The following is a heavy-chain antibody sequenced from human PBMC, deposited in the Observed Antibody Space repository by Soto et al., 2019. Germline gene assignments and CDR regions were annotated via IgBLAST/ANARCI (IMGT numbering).Heavy chain of an antibody. D-gene: IGHD1-26*01. Sequence: QVQLVQSGAEVKKPGSSVKVSCKAFGGTFSSYAINWIRQAPGQGLEWMGGFIPIFGTTTYAQRFQARVTITADESTSTAYMELSSLRSEDTALYYCARDGGAATFDYWGQGTLVTVSS. V-gene: IGHV1-69*12. J-gene: IGHJ4*02. CDR3: ARDGGAATFDY. CDR2: FIPIFGTT. CDR1: GGTFSSYA.